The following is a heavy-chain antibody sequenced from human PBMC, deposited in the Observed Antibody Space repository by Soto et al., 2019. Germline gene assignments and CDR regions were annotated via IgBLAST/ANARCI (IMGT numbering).Heavy chain of an antibody. CDR1: GFRFWTYS. Sequence: EVKLLESGGGLVQPGESLRLSCAASGFRFWTYSMSWVRQAPGQGLEWVSGISGYGSATYYADSLKGRFTVSRDNSKDTLFLQMNTLRVEDTAVYYCAKTRLYDNNDYHRDGFDVWGPGTAVTVS. D-gene: IGHD5-12*01. J-gene: IGHJ3*01. CDR3: AKTRLYDNNDYHRDGFDV. CDR2: ISGYGSAT. V-gene: IGHV3-23*01.